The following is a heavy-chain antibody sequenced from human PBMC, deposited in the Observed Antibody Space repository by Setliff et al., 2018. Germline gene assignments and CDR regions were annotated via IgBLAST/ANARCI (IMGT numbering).Heavy chain of an antibody. CDR1: GFTFSSYW. Sequence: GGSLRLSCAASGFTFSSYWMHWVRQAPGKGLVWVSRINSDGSSTSYADSVKGRFTISRDNAKNTLYLQMNSLRAEDTAVYYCAKRGDSSSWLEYWGQGTLVTVSS. D-gene: IGHD6-13*01. V-gene: IGHV3-74*01. CDR3: AKRGDSSSWLEY. J-gene: IGHJ4*02. CDR2: INSDGSST.